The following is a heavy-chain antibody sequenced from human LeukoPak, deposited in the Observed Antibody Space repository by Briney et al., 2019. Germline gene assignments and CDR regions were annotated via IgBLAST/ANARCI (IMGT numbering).Heavy chain of an antibody. D-gene: IGHD6-13*01. CDR1: GMTFDRHG. V-gene: IGHV3-30*19. J-gene: IGHJ4*02. CDR3: ARAPVSRPPPQPHDY. CDR2: ISYDGSNK. Sequence: PGGSLRLSCLVSGMTFDRHGMHWVRQPPGKGLEWVAVISYDGSNKYYADSVKGRFTISRDNSKNTLYLQMNSLRAEDTAVYYCARAPVSRPPPQPHDYWGQGTLVTVSS.